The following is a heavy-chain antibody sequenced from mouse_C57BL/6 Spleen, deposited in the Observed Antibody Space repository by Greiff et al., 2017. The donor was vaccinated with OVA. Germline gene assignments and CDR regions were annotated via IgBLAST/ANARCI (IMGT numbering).Heavy chain of an antibody. CDR3: ARAGYGNYFDY. CDR1: GYSITSGYY. J-gene: IGHJ2*01. CDR2: ISYDGSN. D-gene: IGHD2-10*02. V-gene: IGHV3-6*01. Sequence: EVQLQESGPGLVKPSQSLSLTCSVTGYSITSGYYWNWIRQFPGNKLEWMGYISYDGSNNYNPSLKNRISITRDTSKNQFFLKLNSVTTEDTATYYCARAGYGNYFDYWGQGTTLTVSS.